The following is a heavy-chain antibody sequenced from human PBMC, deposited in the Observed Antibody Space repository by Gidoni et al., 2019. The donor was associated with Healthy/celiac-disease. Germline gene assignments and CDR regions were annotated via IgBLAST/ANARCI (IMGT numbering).Heavy chain of an antibody. V-gene: IGHV3-30-3*01. CDR3: ARDRDFLAGGFGMDV. J-gene: IGHJ6*04. Sequence: QVQLVESGGGVVQPGRSLRPSCAASACTSSSYALHWVRQAPGKGLEWVAVISYDGSNKYYADSVKGRFTISRDNSKNTLYLQMNSLRAEDTAVYYCARDRDFLAGGFGMDVWGKGTTVTVSS. D-gene: IGHD3-10*01. CDR2: ISYDGSNK. CDR1: ACTSSSYA.